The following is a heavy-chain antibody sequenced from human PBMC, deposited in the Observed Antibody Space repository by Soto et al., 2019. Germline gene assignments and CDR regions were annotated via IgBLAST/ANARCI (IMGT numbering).Heavy chain of an antibody. D-gene: IGHD2-8*01. CDR1: GYSFTDYH. CDR2: INPKSGGT. J-gene: IGHJ6*02. Sequence: WASVKVSCKAPGYSFTDYHIHWVRQAPGQGLEWLGRINPKSGGTSTAQKFQGWVTMTRDRSISTVYMELTRLRSDDTAVYFCARGHSTDCSNGVCSFFYNHEMDVWGQGTTVTVSS. CDR3: ARGHSTDCSNGVCSFFYNHEMDV. V-gene: IGHV1-2*04.